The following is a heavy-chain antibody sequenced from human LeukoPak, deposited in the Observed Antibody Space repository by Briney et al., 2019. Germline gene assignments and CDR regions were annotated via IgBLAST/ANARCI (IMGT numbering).Heavy chain of an antibody. Sequence: GGSLRLSCAASGYFFKSYDMHWVRLVTGKGLQWLSTISSDGKTLYSGSVMGRFTISRENSKTSLYLQMNSLRVEDTAVYYCARGPVRGAFDFWGPGTTVLVSS. CDR3: ARGPVRGAFDF. J-gene: IGHJ3*01. CDR1: GYFFKSYD. CDR2: ISSDGKT. V-gene: IGHV3-13*01. D-gene: IGHD3-10*02.